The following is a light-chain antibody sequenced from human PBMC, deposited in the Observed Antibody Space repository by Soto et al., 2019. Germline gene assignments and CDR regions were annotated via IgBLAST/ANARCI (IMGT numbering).Light chain of an antibody. Sequence: DIKMIQSPATLSASVGDRVTITCRASQSISSWLAWYQQKPGKAPKLLIYKASSLESGVPSRFSGSGSGTEFTLTISSLQPDDFATYYCQHYNSYSEAFGQGT. V-gene: IGKV1-5*03. CDR1: QSISSW. J-gene: IGKJ1*01. CDR3: QHYNSYSEA. CDR2: KAS.